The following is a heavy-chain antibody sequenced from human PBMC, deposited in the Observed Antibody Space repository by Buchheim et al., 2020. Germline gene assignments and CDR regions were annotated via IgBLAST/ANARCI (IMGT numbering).Heavy chain of an antibody. CDR1: GGSFSGYY. D-gene: IGHD6-6*01. CDR3: APLAARLGYYYYGMDV. Sequence: QVQLQQWGAGLLKPSETLSLTCAVYGGSFSGYYWSWIRQPPGKGLEWIGEINHSGSTNYNPSLKSRVTISVNTSKNQFSLKMSSVTAADTAVYYCAPLAARLGYYYYGMDVWGQGTT. V-gene: IGHV4-34*01. J-gene: IGHJ6*02. CDR2: INHSGST.